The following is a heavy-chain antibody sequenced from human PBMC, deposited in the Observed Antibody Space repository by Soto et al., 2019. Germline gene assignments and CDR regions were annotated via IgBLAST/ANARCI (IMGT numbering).Heavy chain of an antibody. J-gene: IGHJ6*02. CDR2: INPDNGDT. CDR1: GYTFTMYG. D-gene: IGHD2-21*02. CDR3: ARDEYGGDSGYAMDV. Sequence: QVQLVQSGAEVKKPGASVKVSCKASGYTFTMYGCSWVRQAPGQGLEWMGWINPDNGDTNYAQKFQGRVAMITDTSTSTAYMELRSLRSDDTAVYYCARDEYGGDSGYAMDVWGQGTTVTVSS. V-gene: IGHV1-18*01.